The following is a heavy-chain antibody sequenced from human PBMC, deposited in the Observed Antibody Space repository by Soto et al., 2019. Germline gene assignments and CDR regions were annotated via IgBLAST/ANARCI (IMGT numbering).Heavy chain of an antibody. D-gene: IGHD6-13*01. CDR2: INPSSGST. V-gene: IGHV1-46*01. CDR3: ARDAHPGMAATSDY. J-gene: IGHJ4*02. Sequence: QVQLVQSGAEVRKPGASVKVSCKASGYTFTSYYMHWVRQAPGQGLEWMGIINPSSGSTTCAQKFQGRVTLTRDTSTSTVYMELSSLRSEDTAVYYCARDAHPGMAATSDYWGQGTLVTVSS. CDR1: GYTFTSYY.